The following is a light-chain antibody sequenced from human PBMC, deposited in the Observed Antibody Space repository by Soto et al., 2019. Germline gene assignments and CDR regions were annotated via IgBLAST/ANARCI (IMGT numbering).Light chain of an antibody. CDR1: QSVSSSY. J-gene: IGKJ1*01. CDR3: QQYGSSPTWT. CDR2: GAS. Sequence: IVLTQSPATLSLSPLEIATLSFMASQSVSSSYLAWYQQKPGQAPRLLIYGASSRATGIPDRFSGSGSGTDFTLTISRLEPEDFAVYYCQQYGSSPTWTFGQGTKVDI. V-gene: IGKV3-20*01.